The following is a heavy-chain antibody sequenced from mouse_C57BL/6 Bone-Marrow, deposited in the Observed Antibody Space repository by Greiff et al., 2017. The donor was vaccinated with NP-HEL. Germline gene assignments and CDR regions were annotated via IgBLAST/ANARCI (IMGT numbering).Heavy chain of an antibody. CDR3: ARRGYFWYFDV. Sequence: QVHVKQPGAELVKPGASVKMSCKASGYTFTSYWITWVKQRPGQGLEWIGDIYPGSGSTNYNEKFKSKATLTVDTSSSTAYMQLSSLTSEDSAVYYCARRGYFWYFDVWGTGTTVTVSS. D-gene: IGHD2-3*01. CDR2: IYPGSGST. V-gene: IGHV1-55*01. J-gene: IGHJ1*03. CDR1: GYTFTSYW.